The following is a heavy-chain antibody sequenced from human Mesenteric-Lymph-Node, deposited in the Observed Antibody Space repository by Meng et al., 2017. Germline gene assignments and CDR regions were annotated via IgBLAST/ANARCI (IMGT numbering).Heavy chain of an antibody. CDR1: GGTFSSYA. Sequence: SVKVSCKASGGTFSSYAISWVRQAPGQGLEWMGGIIPIFGTANYAQKFQGRVTITADESTSTAYMELSSLRSEDTAVYYCARPQRTYGDYVLDAFDIWGQGTRVTVSS. V-gene: IGHV1-69*13. D-gene: IGHD4-17*01. CDR2: IIPIFGTA. CDR3: ARPQRTYGDYVLDAFDI. J-gene: IGHJ3*02.